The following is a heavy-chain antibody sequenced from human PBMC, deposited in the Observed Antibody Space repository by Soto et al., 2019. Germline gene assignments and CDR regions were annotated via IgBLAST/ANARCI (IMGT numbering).Heavy chain of an antibody. J-gene: IGHJ4*02. D-gene: IGHD3-16*02. CDR3: AKXRGFIDPFDY. Sequence: PGGSLRLSCAASGFAFGSYAMSWVRQGPGKGLEWVSSISGSTSGTYYADAVKGRFTISRDNSNNTLYLEMNSLSAEDTAVYYCAKXRGFIDPFDYWGQGAFVIVSS. V-gene: IGHV3-23*01. CDR2: ISGSTSGT. CDR1: GFAFGSYA.